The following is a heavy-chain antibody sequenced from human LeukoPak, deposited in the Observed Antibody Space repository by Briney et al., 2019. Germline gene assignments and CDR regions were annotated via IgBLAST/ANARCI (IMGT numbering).Heavy chain of an antibody. Sequence: ASVKVSCKASGGTFSSYAISWVRQAPGQGLEWMGRIIPILGIANYAQKFQGRVTITADKSTSTAYMELSSLRSEDTAVYYCVRHSVAATPDNWFDPWGQGTLVTVSS. CDR2: IIPILGIA. V-gene: IGHV1-69*04. CDR1: GGTFSSYA. J-gene: IGHJ5*02. D-gene: IGHD2-15*01. CDR3: VRHSVAATPDNWFDP.